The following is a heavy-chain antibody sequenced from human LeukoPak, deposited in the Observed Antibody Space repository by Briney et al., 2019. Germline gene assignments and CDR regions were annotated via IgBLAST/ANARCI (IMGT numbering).Heavy chain of an antibody. CDR3: ARRSGWYGYLDY. D-gene: IGHD6-19*01. CDR1: GGSFSGYY. Sequence: SETLSLTCAVYGGSFSGYYWSWIRQPPGKGLEWIGEINHSGSTNYNPSLKSRVIISVDTSKNQFSLKLSSVTAADTAVYYCARRSGWYGYLDYWGQGTLVTVSS. J-gene: IGHJ4*02. V-gene: IGHV4-34*01. CDR2: INHSGST.